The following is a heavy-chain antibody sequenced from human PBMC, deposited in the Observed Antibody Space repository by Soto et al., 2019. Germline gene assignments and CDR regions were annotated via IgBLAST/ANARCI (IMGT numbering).Heavy chain of an antibody. D-gene: IGHD2-2*01. CDR2: IIRSLGIA. J-gene: IGHJ6*04. V-gene: IGHV1-69*02. Sequence: GAPVEVSSKASGGTLSSDTSSWVRQAPGQGLEGMGRIIRSLGIANYAQKVQARVTITAHNSTTTAYMQLSSLRSADTAVYSCARGVLPAALHYGLEVWGEGTTVTVSS. CDR1: GGTLSSDT. CDR3: ARGVLPAALHYGLEV.